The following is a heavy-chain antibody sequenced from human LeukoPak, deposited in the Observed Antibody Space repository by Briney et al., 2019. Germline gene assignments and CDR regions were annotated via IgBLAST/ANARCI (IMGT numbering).Heavy chain of an antibody. CDR2: MNPNSGNT. J-gene: IGHJ5*02. CDR1: GYTFSGYY. D-gene: IGHD6-19*01. Sequence: ASVKVSCKASGYTFSGYYMHWVRQAPGQGLEWMGWMNPNSGNTGYAQKFQGRVTMTRNTSISTDYMELSSLRSEDTAVYYCAREQWLGNGDWFDPWGQGTLVTVSS. CDR3: AREQWLGNGDWFDP. V-gene: IGHV1-8*02.